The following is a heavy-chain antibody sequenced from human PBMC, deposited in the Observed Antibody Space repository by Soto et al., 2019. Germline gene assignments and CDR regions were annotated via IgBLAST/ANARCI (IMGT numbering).Heavy chain of an antibody. CDR2: ISGSGGST. Sequence: GGSLRLSCAASGFTFSSYAMSWVRQAPGKGLEWVSAISGSGGSTYYADSVKGRFTISRDNSKNTLYLQMNSLRAEDTAVYYCAKGSYIVLMVYAPDAFDIWGQGTMVTVSS. J-gene: IGHJ3*02. CDR1: GFTFSSYA. V-gene: IGHV3-23*01. D-gene: IGHD2-8*01. CDR3: AKGSYIVLMVYAPDAFDI.